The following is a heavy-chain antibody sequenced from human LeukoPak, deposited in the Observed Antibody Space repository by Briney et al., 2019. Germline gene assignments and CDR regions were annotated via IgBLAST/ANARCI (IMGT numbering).Heavy chain of an antibody. CDR1: GGTFSSYA. J-gene: IGHJ4*02. D-gene: IGHD3-22*01. CDR2: IIPIFGTA. V-gene: IGHV1-69*13. CDR3: ARDGHRTYYYDTSTYRFDY. Sequence: ASVKVSCKASGGTFSSYAISWVRQAPGQGLEWMGGIIPIFGTANYAQKFRGRVTITADESTSTAYMELRSLRSDDTAVYYCARDGHRTYYYDTSTYRFDYWGQGTLVTVSS.